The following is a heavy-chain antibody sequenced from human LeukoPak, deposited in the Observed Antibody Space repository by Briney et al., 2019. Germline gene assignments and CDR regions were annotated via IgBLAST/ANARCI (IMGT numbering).Heavy chain of an antibody. J-gene: IGHJ4*02. CDR3: ARTHCSSTSCTFDY. D-gene: IGHD2-2*01. CDR2: IYSSGST. V-gene: IGHV4-61*08. Sequence: SETLSLTCTVSGGSISSGGYYWSWIRQHPGKGLEWIGYIYSSGSTNYNPSLKSRVTISVDTSKNQFSLRLSSVTAADTAVYYCARTHCSSTSCTFDYWGQGTLVTVSS. CDR1: GGSISSGGYY.